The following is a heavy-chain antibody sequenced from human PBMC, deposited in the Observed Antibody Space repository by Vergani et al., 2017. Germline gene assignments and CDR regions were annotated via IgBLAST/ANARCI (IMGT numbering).Heavy chain of an antibody. CDR3: ASKRGACRAAYCHSYDF. CDR2: MDYSGSP. Sequence: QVQLQEPGPGLVKPSETLSLTCTVSGDSVISTDYHWGWIRQPPGKGLEWIGSMDYSGSPSYNPSLESRISISFETPKNQFSLRLTSVTAADTAVYYCASKRGACRAAYCHSYDFWGPGTLVGVSS. V-gene: IGHV4-39*01. J-gene: IGHJ4*02. CDR1: GDSVISTDYH. D-gene: IGHD2-15*01.